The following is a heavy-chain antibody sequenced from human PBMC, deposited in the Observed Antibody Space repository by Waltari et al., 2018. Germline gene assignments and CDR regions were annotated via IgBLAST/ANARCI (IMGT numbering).Heavy chain of an antibody. CDR2: IYYSGNT. J-gene: IGHJ6*02. Sequence: QLQLQESGPGLVKPSETLSLTCTVSGGSISSSSYYWGWIRQPPGKGLEWIGSIYYSGNTDNNPSLKSRVTRSVDTSKNQFCLKLRSVTAADTAVYYCARGAEGGYYYGMDVWGPGTTVTVSS. CDR1: GGSISSSSYY. D-gene: IGHD3-16*01. CDR3: ARGAEGGYYYGMDV. V-gene: IGHV4-39*07.